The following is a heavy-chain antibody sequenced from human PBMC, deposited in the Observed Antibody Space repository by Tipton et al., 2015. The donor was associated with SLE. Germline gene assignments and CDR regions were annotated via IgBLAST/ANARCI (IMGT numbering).Heavy chain of an antibody. CDR3: ARVVKGSSWYWFDP. Sequence: GLVKPSETLSLTCAMYRGSFSGCHWSWIRQPPGKGLEWIGYIYYSGSTNYNPSLKSRVTISVDTSKKQFSLKLSSVTAADTAVYYCARVVKGSSWYWFDPWGQGTLVTVSS. CDR1: RGSFSGCH. V-gene: IGHV4-59*01. D-gene: IGHD6-13*01. J-gene: IGHJ5*02. CDR2: IYYSGST.